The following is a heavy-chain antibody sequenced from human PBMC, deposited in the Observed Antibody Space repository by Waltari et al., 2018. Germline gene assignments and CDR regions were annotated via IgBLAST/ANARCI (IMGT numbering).Heavy chain of an antibody. CDR3: ARERHRLMEVGYLMALDP. J-gene: IGHJ5*02. Sequence: QVQLVQSGAGVKKPGAPVKVSCRASGYTLSAFGLRWVPQAPGHGLEWMGWISANNGHTNHAQKFQGRLIMTKDTSTTTVYMELNYLTSDDTAVYYCARERHRLMEVGYLMALDPWGQGTLVTVSS. V-gene: IGHV1-18*01. CDR2: ISANNGHT. D-gene: IGHD3-3*01. CDR1: GYTLSAFG.